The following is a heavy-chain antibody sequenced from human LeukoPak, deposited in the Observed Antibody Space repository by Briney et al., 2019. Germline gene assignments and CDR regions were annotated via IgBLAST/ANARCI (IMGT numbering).Heavy chain of an antibody. V-gene: IGHV3-53*01. D-gene: IGHD6-13*01. Sequence: GGSLRLSCAASGFTVSSNYMSWVRQAPGKGLEWVSVIYSGGSTYYADSVKGRFTISRDNSKNTLYLQMNSLRAEDTAVYYCARGLPRIAAAGAGGVLGWFDPWGQGTLVTVSS. CDR3: ARGLPRIAAAGAGGVLGWFDP. CDR2: IYSGGST. CDR1: GFTVSSNY. J-gene: IGHJ5*02.